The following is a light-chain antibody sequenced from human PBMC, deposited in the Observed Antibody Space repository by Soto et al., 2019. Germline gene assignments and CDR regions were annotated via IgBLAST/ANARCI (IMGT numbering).Light chain of an antibody. CDR1: QSVDGNY. CDR2: GAS. Sequence: EIVLTQSPGTLSLSPGERATLSCRASQSVDGNYLAWYQQKPGQAPRLLFYGASNRATGVPYRFSGSGSGTDFTLTVSRLEAEDFAVYYCQQYAGSIRTFGQGTKLESK. V-gene: IGKV3-20*01. J-gene: IGKJ2*01. CDR3: QQYAGSIRT.